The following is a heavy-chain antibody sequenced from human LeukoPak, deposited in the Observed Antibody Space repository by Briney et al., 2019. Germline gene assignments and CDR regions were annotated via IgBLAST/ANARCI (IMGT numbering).Heavy chain of an antibody. Sequence: PGGSLRLSCAASGFTFSSYSMNWVRQAPGKGLEWVAHIMEDGSEKHYVDSVKGRFTISRDNAKNSLYLQMNSLRAEDTAVYYCARDGGSGADYWGQGTLVSVSS. J-gene: IGHJ4*02. D-gene: IGHD3-16*01. CDR2: IMEDGSEK. V-gene: IGHV3-7*01. CDR1: GFTFSSYS. CDR3: ARDGGSGADY.